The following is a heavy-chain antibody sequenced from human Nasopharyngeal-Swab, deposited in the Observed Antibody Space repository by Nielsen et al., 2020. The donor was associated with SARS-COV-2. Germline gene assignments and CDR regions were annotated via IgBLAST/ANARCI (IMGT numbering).Heavy chain of an antibody. CDR3: AKVYGGSEFDP. V-gene: IGHV3-30*18. CDR1: GLTFRSYG. D-gene: IGHD4-23*01. CDR2: ISYDGSNK. Sequence: GGSLRLSCEASGLTFRSYGMHGVRQAPGKGLEWVALISYDGSNKYYADSVKGRFTISRDNSKNTLYLQMNSLRAEDTAVYYCAKVYGGSEFDPWGQGTLVTVSS. J-gene: IGHJ5*02.